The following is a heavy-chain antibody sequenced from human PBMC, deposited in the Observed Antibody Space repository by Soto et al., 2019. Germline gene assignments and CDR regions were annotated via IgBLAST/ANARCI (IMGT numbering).Heavy chain of an antibody. D-gene: IGHD4-4*01. V-gene: IGHV3-23*01. CDR2: ISGSGGST. J-gene: IGHJ5*01. CDR3: AKEMNSRCFPLDS. Sequence: GGSLRLSCTASGFNLVDYATNWVRQAPGKGQEWVSTISGSGGSTFYADSVKGRFTISTDTSTNTLYLQMNSLRDEDTAVYYCAKEMNSRCFPLDSWGHGTLVTVSS. CDR1: GFNLVDYA.